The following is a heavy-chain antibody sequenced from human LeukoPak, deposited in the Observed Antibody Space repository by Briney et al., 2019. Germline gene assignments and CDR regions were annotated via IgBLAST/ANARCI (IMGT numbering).Heavy chain of an antibody. V-gene: IGHV4-39*07. Sequence: KPSETLSLTCTVSGGSISSSSYYWGWIRQPPGKGLEWIGSIYYSGSSYYNPSLKSRVTISVDTAKNQFSVKLSSVTAADTAVYYCARIVPYNYGYIDYWGQGTLVTVSS. CDR1: GGSISSSSYY. J-gene: IGHJ4*02. CDR3: ARIVPYNYGYIDY. D-gene: IGHD5-18*01. CDR2: IYYSGSS.